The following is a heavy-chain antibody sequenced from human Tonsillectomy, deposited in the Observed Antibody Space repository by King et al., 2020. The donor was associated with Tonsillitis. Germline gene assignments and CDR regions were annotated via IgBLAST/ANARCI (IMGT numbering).Heavy chain of an antibody. D-gene: IGHD3-10*01. J-gene: IGHJ1*01. Sequence: QLQESGPGLVKPSGTLSLTCAVSGGSISSSNWWSWVRQPPGKGLEWIGEIFHSWSTNYNPSLKSRVTISVDKSKNQFSLKLSSVTAADTAVYYCARGGSGSNAEYFQYWGQGTLVTVSS. CDR2: IFHSWST. CDR1: GGSISSSNW. CDR3: ARGGSGSNAEYFQY. V-gene: IGHV4-4*02.